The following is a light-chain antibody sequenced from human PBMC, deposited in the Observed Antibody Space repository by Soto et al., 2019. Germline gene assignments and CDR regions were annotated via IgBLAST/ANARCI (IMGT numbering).Light chain of an antibody. CDR1: SSDVGGYNY. V-gene: IGLV2-14*01. CDR3: SSYTSSSTLGGV. J-gene: IGLJ1*01. CDR2: DVS. Sequence: QSALTQPASVSGSPGQSIXISCTGTSSDVGGYNYVSWYQQHPGKAPKLMIYDVSNRPSGVSNRFSGSKSGNTASLTISGLQAEDEADYYCSSYTSSSTLGGVFGTGTKVTVL.